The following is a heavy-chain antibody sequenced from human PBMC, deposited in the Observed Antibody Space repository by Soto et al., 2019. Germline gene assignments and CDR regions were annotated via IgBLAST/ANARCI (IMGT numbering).Heavy chain of an antibody. V-gene: IGHV3-23*01. J-gene: IGHJ5*02. Sequence: WWSLRLSCAASVFTFSSYAMSWCRQAPGKGLEWVSAISGSGGSTYYADSVKGRFTISRDNSKNTLYLQMNSLRAEDTAVYYCAKGGYSYAINWFDPWGQGTLVTVSS. CDR2: ISGSGGST. CDR3: AKGGYSYAINWFDP. D-gene: IGHD5-18*01. CDR1: VFTFSSYA.